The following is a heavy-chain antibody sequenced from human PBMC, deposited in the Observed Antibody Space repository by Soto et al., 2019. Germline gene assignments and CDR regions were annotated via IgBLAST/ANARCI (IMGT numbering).Heavy chain of an antibody. CDR2: LYYGRSA. D-gene: IGHD2-15*01. CDR1: GDSISSYY. V-gene: IGHV4-59*01. J-gene: IGHJ4*02. Sequence: PSETLSLTCAVSGDSISSYYCMWIRQPPGKGLESIGYLYYGRSANYNPSLRSRVTLSVDTSTNQCSLTLSSMTAADTAVYYCVRVANGGLFDYWGPGKMVTVSS. CDR3: VRVANGGLFDY.